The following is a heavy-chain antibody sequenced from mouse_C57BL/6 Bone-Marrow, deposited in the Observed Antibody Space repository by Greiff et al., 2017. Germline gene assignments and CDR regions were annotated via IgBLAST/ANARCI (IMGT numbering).Heavy chain of an antibody. CDR1: GYTFTSYW. V-gene: IGHV1-7*01. J-gene: IGHJ4*01. CDR3: ARGGAMDY. CDR2: INPSSGYT. Sequence: VQLQQSGAELAKPGASVKLSCKASGYTFTSYWMHWVKQRPGQGLEWIGYINPSSGYTKYNQKFKDKATLTAAKSSSTAYMQLSSLTYEDSAVYYCARGGAMDYWGQGLSVTVSS.